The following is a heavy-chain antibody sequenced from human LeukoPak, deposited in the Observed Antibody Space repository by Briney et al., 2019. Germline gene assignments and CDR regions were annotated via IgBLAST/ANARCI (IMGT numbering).Heavy chain of an antibody. CDR2: IDSDGSST. V-gene: IGHV3-74*01. D-gene: IGHD4-17*01. J-gene: IGHJ4*02. CDR3: ARDNYGAYDY. Sequence: PGGSLRLSCAASGFTFSSYWMNWVRQAPGKGPVWVSRIDSDGSSTTYADSVKGRFTISRDNAKNTLYLQMNSLRAEDTAVYYCARDNYGAYDYWGQGTLVTVSS. CDR1: GFTFSSYW.